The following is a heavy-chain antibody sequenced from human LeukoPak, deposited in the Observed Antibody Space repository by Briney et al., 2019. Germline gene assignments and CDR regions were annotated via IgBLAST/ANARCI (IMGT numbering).Heavy chain of an antibody. Sequence: QPGGSLRLSCAAYGFTFSSYAMHWVRQAPGKWLEWVAAISYDGSNKYYADSVKGRFTISRDNSKNTLYLQMNSLRAEDTAVYYCARAALVSSPVDYWGQGTLVTVSS. V-gene: IGHV3-30*04. D-gene: IGHD6-13*01. CDR1: GFTFSSYA. J-gene: IGHJ4*02. CDR3: ARAALVSSPVDY. CDR2: ISYDGSNK.